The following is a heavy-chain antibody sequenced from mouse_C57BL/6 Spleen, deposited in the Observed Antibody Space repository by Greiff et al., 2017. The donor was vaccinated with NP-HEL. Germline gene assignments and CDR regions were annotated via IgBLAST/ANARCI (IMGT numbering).Heavy chain of an antibody. V-gene: IGHV1-22*01. CDR3: ARFSYGSSYGGYFDV. D-gene: IGHD1-1*01. CDR1: GYTFTDYN. CDR2: INPNNGGT. Sequence: VQLQQSGPELVKPGASVKMSCKASGYTFTDYNMHWVKQSHGKSLEWIGYINPNNGGTSYNQKFKGKATLTVNKSSSTAYMELRSLTSEDSAVYYCARFSYGSSYGGYFDVWGTGTTVTVSS. J-gene: IGHJ1*03.